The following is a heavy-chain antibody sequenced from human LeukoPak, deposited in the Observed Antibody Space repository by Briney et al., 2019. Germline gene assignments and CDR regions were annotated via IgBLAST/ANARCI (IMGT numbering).Heavy chain of an antibody. V-gene: IGHV3-23*01. CDR3: AKGGKWDVTPFDY. Sequence: GGSLRLSCAASGFTFTSYSMNWVRQAPGKGLEWVSTISGGGGSTYYADSVKGRFTISRDNSKNTPYLQVNSLRAEDTAVYYCAKGGKWDVTPFDYWGQGTLVTVS. D-gene: IGHD1-26*01. CDR2: ISGGGGST. CDR1: GFTFTSYS. J-gene: IGHJ4*02.